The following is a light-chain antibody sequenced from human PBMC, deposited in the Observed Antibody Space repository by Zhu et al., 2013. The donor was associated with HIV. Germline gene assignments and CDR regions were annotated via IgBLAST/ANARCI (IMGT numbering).Light chain of an antibody. Sequence: EIVLTQSPVTLSLSPGERATLSCRASQSVANSLAWYQQKPGQAPRLVIYDASRRATGIPARFSGSGSGTDFTLTISRLEPEDFAVYCCQQYGSSPGTFGQGTKVEIK. CDR3: QQYGSSPGT. V-gene: IGKV3-20*01. CDR1: QSVANS. J-gene: IGKJ1*01. CDR2: DAS.